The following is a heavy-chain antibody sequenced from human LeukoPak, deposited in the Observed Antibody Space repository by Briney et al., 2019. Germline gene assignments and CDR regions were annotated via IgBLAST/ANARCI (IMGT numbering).Heavy chain of an antibody. J-gene: IGHJ4*02. CDR2: IKHDGSET. Sequence: GGSLRLSCAASGFTFSSYWMSWVRQAPGKGLEWVAYIKHDGSETYYVDSVKGRFTISRDNAKNSLYLQMNSLRAEDTAVYYCASAYYDILTGLVFDYWGQGTLVTVSS. D-gene: IGHD3-9*01. V-gene: IGHV3-7*01. CDR1: GFTFSSYW. CDR3: ASAYYDILTGLVFDY.